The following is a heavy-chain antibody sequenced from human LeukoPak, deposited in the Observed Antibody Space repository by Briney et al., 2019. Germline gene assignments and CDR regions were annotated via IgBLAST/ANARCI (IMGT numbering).Heavy chain of an antibody. D-gene: IGHD1-26*01. CDR3: ATHMEQETFDI. J-gene: IGHJ3*02. CDR2: IYYSGST. V-gene: IGHV4-39*01. CDR1: GGSIRTNRYY. Sequence: SETLSLTYTLSGGSIRTNRYYWGWIRQPRGKGLEWIATIYYSGSTYYNPSLKSPVTISVDTSKNQFSLKLRSLTAADTAVYYCATHMEQETFDIWGQGTMVTVSS.